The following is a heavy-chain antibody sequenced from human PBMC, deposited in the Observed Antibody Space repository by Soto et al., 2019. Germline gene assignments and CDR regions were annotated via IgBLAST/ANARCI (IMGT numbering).Heavy chain of an antibody. V-gene: IGHV3-30-3*01. J-gene: IGHJ4*02. D-gene: IGHD5-18*01. Sequence: GGSLRLSCAASGFTFSSFAMYWVRQAPGKGLEWVAVISYDGSNKYYADSVKGRFTISRDNSKNTLYMQMNSLRNEDTAVYYCARDAHTPMVSSYFDYWGQGTQVTVSS. CDR3: ARDAHTPMVSSYFDY. CDR2: ISYDGSNK. CDR1: GFTFSSFA.